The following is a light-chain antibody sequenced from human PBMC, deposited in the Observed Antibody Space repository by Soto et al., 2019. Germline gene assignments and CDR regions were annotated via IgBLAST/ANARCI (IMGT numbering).Light chain of an antibody. CDR1: QAITND. V-gene: IGKV1-27*01. J-gene: IGKJ1*01. Sequence: DIQMTQSPSSLSAFVGDRVTITCRASQAITNDLAWYQQKPGKVPELLIYAASTLQSGVPSRFSGSGSGTDFTLTISSLQPEDVATYYCQKYSSALWAFGQGTKAEIK. CDR2: AAS. CDR3: QKYSSALWA.